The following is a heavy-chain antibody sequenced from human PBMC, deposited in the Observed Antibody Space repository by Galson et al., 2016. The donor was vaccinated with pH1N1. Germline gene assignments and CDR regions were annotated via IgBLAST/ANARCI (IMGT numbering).Heavy chain of an antibody. J-gene: IGHJ4*02. V-gene: IGHV4-59*02. CDR3: AKEGASRSAGYFES. CDR1: GGSVSNNY. D-gene: IGHD1-26*01. CDR2: IYYNGNT. Sequence: LSLTCPVSGGSVSNNYYSWIRPSPGKGLEWIAYIYYNGNTKYNPSLKSRVTISLDTSKNQVSLNLTSVTAADTAIYYCAKEGASRSAGYFESWGQGTLVTVSS.